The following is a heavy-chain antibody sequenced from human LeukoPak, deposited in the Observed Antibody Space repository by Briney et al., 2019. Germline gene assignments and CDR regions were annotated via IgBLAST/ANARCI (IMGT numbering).Heavy chain of an antibody. CDR2: ISGGSSYT. Sequence: GGSLRLSCAASGFTFSDYYMTWFRQAPGKGLEWVSYISGGSSYTNFADSVKGRFTISRDNAKNSLYLQMDSLRAEDTAVYYCARVSLLDDGGLGDYWGQGTLVTVSS. J-gene: IGHJ4*02. CDR1: GFTFSDYY. D-gene: IGHD4-23*01. CDR3: ARVSLLDDGGLGDY. V-gene: IGHV3-11*06.